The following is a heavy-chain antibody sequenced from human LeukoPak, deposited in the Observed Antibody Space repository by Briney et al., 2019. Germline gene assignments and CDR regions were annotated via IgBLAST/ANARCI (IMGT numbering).Heavy chain of an antibody. CDR1: GGSFSGYY. J-gene: IGHJ5*02. D-gene: IGHD3-10*01. Sequence: SETLSLTCAVYGGSFSGYYWSWIRQPPGKGLEWIGEINHSGSTNYNPSLKSRVTISVDTSKNQFSLKLSSVTAADTAVYYCARRIYYGSGSYYNWFDPWGQGTLSPSPQ. V-gene: IGHV4-34*01. CDR3: ARRIYYGSGSYYNWFDP. CDR2: INHSGST.